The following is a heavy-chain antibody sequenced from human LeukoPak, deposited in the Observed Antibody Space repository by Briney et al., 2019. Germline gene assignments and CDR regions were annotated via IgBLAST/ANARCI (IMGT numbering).Heavy chain of an antibody. V-gene: IGHV3-23*01. J-gene: IGHJ3*02. Sequence: GGSLRLSCAASGFTFSSYAMSWVRQAPGKGLEWVSAISGSGGSTYYADSVKGRFTISRDNSKNTLYLQMNSLRAEDTAVYYCARDRDDSSGYYYLDAFDIWGQGTMVTVSS. CDR3: ARDRDDSSGYYYLDAFDI. CDR2: ISGSGGST. CDR1: GFTFSSYA. D-gene: IGHD3-22*01.